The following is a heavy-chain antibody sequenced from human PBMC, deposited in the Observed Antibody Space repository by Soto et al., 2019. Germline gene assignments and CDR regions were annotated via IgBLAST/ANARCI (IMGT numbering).Heavy chain of an antibody. V-gene: IGHV3-30*18. Sequence: GGSLRLSCAASGFTFSSYGMHWVRPAPGKGLEWEAVISYDGSNKYYADSVKGRFTISRDNSKNTLYLQMNSLRAEDTAVYYCAKDRALRTNYYYYGMDVWGQGTTVTVSS. CDR3: AKDRALRTNYYYYGMDV. CDR1: GFTFSSYG. J-gene: IGHJ6*02. CDR2: ISYDGSNK.